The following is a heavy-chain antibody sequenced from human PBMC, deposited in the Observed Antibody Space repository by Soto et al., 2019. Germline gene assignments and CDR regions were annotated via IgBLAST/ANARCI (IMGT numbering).Heavy chain of an antibody. J-gene: IGHJ4*02. CDR1: GGSFSGYY. D-gene: IGHD2-15*01. CDR3: ARLGVVVAATDY. V-gene: IGHV4-34*01. Sequence: SETLSLTCAVYGGSFSGYYWGWIRQPPGKGLEWIGEINHSGSTNYNPSLKSRVTISVDTSKNQFSLKLSSVTAADTAVYYCARLGVVVAATDYWGQGTLVTVSS. CDR2: INHSGST.